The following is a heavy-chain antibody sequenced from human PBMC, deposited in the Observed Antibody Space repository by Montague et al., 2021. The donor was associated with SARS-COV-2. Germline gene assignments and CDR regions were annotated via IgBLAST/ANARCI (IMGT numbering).Heavy chain of an antibody. CDR1: GGSITSSAYY. CDR3: ASVGSAAYCGGDCYLGDYGMDV. J-gene: IGHJ6*02. V-gene: IGHV4-39*01. CDR2: IYYSGNT. D-gene: IGHD2-21*02. Sequence: SETLSLTCTVSGGSITSSAYYWSWIRQSPGKGLEWIGTIYYSGNTYSNPSLKSRVTISMDTSKSQVSLKTNSVTAADTAVYFCASVGSAAYCGGDCYLGDYGMDVWGQGTRVTVSS.